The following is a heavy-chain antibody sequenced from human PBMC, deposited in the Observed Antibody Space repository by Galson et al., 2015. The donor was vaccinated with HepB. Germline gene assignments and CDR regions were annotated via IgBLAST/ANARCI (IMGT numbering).Heavy chain of an antibody. CDR1: GYTFTNYY. J-gene: IGHJ4*02. Sequence: SVKVSCKASGYTFTNYYMHWVRQAPGQGLEWVGCINPNSGGTNYAQKFQGRVTMTRDTSISTAYMELTRLRSDDTAVYHCARGAYIGQYYGLHYWGQGTLVTVSS. D-gene: IGHD2/OR15-2a*01. CDR3: ARGAYIGQYYGLHY. V-gene: IGHV1-2*02. CDR2: INPNSGGT.